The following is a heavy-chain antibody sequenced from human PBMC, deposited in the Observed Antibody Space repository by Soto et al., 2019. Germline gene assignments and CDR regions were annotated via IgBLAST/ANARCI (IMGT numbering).Heavy chain of an antibody. J-gene: IGHJ4*02. CDR1: GFTFTTYY. Sequence: ASVKVSCKTSGFTFTTYYIHWVRQAPGQGLEWMGMVDPSGGSTTYAQKFQGRITMTSDMSTSTVYMELSSLRSEDTAVYYCARVPYDTTGYYAFWGQGTLVTVSS. V-gene: IGHV1-46*01. CDR2: VDPSGGST. CDR3: ARVPYDTTGYYAF. D-gene: IGHD3-22*01.